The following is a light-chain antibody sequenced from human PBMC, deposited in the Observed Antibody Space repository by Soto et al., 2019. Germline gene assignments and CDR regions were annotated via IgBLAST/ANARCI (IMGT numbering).Light chain of an antibody. CDR3: QHYNSYSEA. J-gene: IGKJ1*01. CDR2: KAS. V-gene: IGKV1-5*03. Sequence: IQITRSPCSLSTSLGDRVNITCRASQSISNYLNWYQQKPGKAPKLLIYKASTLKSGVPSRFSGSGSGTEFTLTISSLQPDDFATYYCQHYNSYSEAFGQGTRWIS. CDR1: QSISNY.